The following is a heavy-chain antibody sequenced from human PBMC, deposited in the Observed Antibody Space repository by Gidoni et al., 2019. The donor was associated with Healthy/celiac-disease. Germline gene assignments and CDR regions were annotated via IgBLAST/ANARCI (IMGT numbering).Heavy chain of an antibody. Sequence: EVQLVESGGGLVKPGGSLRLSCEASGFPFSSYSMNWVRQAPGKGVEWVSSISSSSSYIYYADSVKGRFTISRDNAKNSLYLQMNSLRAEDTAVYYCARGFVVVVAATHDAFDIWGQGTMVTVSS. CDR2: ISSSSSYI. J-gene: IGHJ3*02. CDR1: GFPFSSYS. D-gene: IGHD2-15*01. CDR3: ARGFVVVVAATHDAFDI. V-gene: IGHV3-21*01.